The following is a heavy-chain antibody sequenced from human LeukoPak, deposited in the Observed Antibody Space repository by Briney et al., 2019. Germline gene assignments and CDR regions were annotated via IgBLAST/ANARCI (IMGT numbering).Heavy chain of an antibody. CDR1: GFTFNVYA. Sequence: GGSLRLSCAASGFTFNVYAMHWVRQAPGKGLDSASYIGSGGSTIYYADSVKGRFTISRDNAKNSLYLQMNSLRADDTAVYYCARAVSIFGVVRSFDYWGQGTLVTVSS. CDR2: IGSGGSTI. CDR3: ARAVSIFGVVRSFDY. D-gene: IGHD3-3*01. J-gene: IGHJ4*02. V-gene: IGHV3-48*03.